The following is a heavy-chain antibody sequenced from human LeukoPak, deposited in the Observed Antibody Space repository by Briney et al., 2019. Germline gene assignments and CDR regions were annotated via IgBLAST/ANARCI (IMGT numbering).Heavy chain of an antibody. CDR3: TTAVVIGSYVVYFDY. CDR1: GFTFSNAW. J-gene: IGHJ4*02. V-gene: IGHV3-15*01. Sequence: PVGSLRLSCAASGFTFSNAWMSWVRQAPGKGLEWVGRIKSKTDGRTTDYAAPVKGRYTISRHDSKTTLYLQMNRLQTGDTAGDYCTTAVVIGSYVVYFDYWGEGTLVTVSS. D-gene: IGHD1-26*01. CDR2: IKSKTDGRTT.